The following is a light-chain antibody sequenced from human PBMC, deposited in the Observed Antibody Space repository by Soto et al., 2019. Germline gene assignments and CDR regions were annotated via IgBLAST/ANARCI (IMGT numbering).Light chain of an antibody. J-gene: IGKJ4*01. CDR2: AAS. V-gene: IGKV1-8*01. Sequence: AIRMTQSPSSLSASTGDRVTITCRASQGISSYLAWYQQKPGKAPKLLIYAASTLKSGVPSRFSGSGSGTDFTLTISCLQSEDFATYYCQQYYSYPRSTFGGGTKVEIK. CDR1: QGISSY. CDR3: QQYYSYPRST.